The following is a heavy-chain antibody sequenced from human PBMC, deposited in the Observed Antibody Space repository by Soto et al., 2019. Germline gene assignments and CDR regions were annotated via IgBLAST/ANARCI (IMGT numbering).Heavy chain of an antibody. V-gene: IGHV3-23*01. CDR2: LLRPGRST. CDR3: AKEAIPNDGIWLMES. Sequence: GGSLRLSCAASGFMFSDYAMTWARQAPGKELEWVSGLLRPGRSTYYADSVKGRFTISGDTSANTVYLQMDSLRAEDTAVYYCAKEAIPNDGIWLMESWGQGTVVTVSS. J-gene: IGHJ5*02. D-gene: IGHD3-16*01. CDR1: GFMFSDYA.